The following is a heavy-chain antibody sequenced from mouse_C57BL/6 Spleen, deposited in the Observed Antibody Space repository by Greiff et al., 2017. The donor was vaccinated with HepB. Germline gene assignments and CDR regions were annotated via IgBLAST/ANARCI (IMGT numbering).Heavy chain of an antibody. D-gene: IGHD1-1*01. V-gene: IGHV5-4*01. CDR3: ARGYYYRDFDV. CDR2: ISDGGSYT. CDR1: GFTFSSYA. J-gene: IGHJ1*03. Sequence: EVQRVESGGGLVKPGGSLKLSCAASGFTFSSYAMSWVRQTPEKRLEWVATISDGGSYTYYPDNVKGRFTISRDNAKNNLYLQMSHLKSEDTAMYYGARGYYYRDFDVCGTGTTVTVSS.